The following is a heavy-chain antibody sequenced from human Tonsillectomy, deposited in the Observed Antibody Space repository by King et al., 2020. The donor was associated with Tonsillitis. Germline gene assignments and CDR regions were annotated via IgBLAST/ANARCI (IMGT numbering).Heavy chain of an antibody. CDR2: VYPGDSDT. J-gene: IGHJ4*02. D-gene: IGHD1-1*01. CDR3: SRGKADQNASDN. V-gene: IGHV5-51*01. CDR1: GYNFNTYW. Sequence: VQLVESGAEVKKPGESLKISCKASGYNFNTYWIGWVRQMPGRGLEWMGIVYPGDSDTRYTPPFQGQVTISADKSITTVYLQWKSLKASDTAMYYLSRGKADQNASDNGGQGTLVTVSS.